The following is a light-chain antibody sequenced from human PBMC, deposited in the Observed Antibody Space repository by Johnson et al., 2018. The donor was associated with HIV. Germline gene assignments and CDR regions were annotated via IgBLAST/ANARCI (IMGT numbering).Light chain of an antibody. CDR2: ENN. CDR1: SSNIGNNY. V-gene: IGLV1-51*02. CDR3: GTWDSSLSVYV. J-gene: IGLJ1*01. Sequence: QSVLTQPPSVSAAPGQKVTISCSGSSSNIGNNYVSWYQQFPGTAPKVLIYENNKRPSGIPDRFSGSKSGTSATLGITGLQTGDEADYYCGTWDSSLSVYVFGGGTTVTVL.